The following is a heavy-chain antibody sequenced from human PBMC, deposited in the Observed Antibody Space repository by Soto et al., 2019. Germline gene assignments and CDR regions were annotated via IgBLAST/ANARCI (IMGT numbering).Heavy chain of an antibody. CDR1: GFTFSDYG. CDR3: TKRRNVLRFLEWSSGMEV. J-gene: IGHJ6*02. Sequence: GGSLRLSCAASGFTFSDYGMHWVRQAPGKGLEWVAFISHDGSNKYYADSMKGRFAMSRDNSKSTLYLQLSSLRGEDTAVYYCTKRRNVLRFLEWSSGMEVWGQGTTVTVSS. D-gene: IGHD3-3*01. CDR2: ISHDGSNK. V-gene: IGHV3-30*18.